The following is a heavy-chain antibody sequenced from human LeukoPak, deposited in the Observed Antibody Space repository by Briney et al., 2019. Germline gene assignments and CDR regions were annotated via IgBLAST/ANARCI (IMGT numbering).Heavy chain of an antibody. Sequence: GGSLRLSCAASGFTFSSYSMNWVRQALGKGLEWVSVIYSGGSTYYADSVKGRFTISRDNSKNTLYLQMNSLRAEDTAVYYCARDRSGYYDAFDIWGQGTMVTVSS. V-gene: IGHV3-66*01. D-gene: IGHD3-22*01. J-gene: IGHJ3*02. CDR1: GFTFSSYS. CDR3: ARDRSGYYDAFDI. CDR2: IYSGGST.